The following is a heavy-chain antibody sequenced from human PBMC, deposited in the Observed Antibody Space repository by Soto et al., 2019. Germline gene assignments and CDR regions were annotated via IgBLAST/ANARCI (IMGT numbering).Heavy chain of an antibody. D-gene: IGHD3-16*01. J-gene: IGHJ4*02. CDR2: ISGSGGRT. CDR3: AKRAPVAFGGGSDY. V-gene: IGHV3-23*01. Sequence: GGSLRLSCAASGFTFSSDAMSGVRQAPGKGREWVSAISGSGGRTDYADSVKGRCTISRDNSKNTLYLQMDSLRAEDTAVYYCAKRAPVAFGGGSDYWGQGTLVTVSS. CDR1: GFTFSSDA.